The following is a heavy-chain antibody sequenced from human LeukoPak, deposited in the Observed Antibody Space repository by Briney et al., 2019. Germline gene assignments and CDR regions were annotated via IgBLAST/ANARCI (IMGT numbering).Heavy chain of an antibody. CDR3: ARDSGDGSGTYYPYGMDA. CDR1: GFTFSSYN. J-gene: IGHJ6*02. V-gene: IGHV3-21*01. CDR2: ISRSSIYI. D-gene: IGHD3-10*01. Sequence: GGSLRLSCAASGFTFSSYNMNWVRQAPGKGLEWVSSISRSSIYIYYADSVKGRFTISRDNAENSLSLQMNSLRAEDTAVYYCARDSGDGSGTYYPYGMDAWGQGTTVTVSS.